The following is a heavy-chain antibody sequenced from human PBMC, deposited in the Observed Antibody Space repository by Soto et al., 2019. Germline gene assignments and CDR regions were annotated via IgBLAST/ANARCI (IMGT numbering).Heavy chain of an antibody. Sequence: EEQLLESGGGLVQPGGSLRLSCAASGIILSNYAMSWVRQAPGKGLEWVSVISGSGDTRYYADSVKGRFTCSRDKSKNTLDLHMNSLRVEDTAAYYCTKGQMVRVLHYYAMDVWGQGTTVTVS. CDR1: GIILSNYA. V-gene: IGHV3-23*01. CDR2: ISGSGDTR. CDR3: TKGQMVRVLHYYAMDV. D-gene: IGHD3-10*01. J-gene: IGHJ6*02.